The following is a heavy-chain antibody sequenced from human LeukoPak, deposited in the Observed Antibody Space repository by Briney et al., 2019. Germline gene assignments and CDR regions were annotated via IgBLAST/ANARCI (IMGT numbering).Heavy chain of an antibody. J-gene: IGHJ3*02. V-gene: IGHV4-38-2*02. CDR1: GYSISSGYY. D-gene: IGHD3-10*01. CDR2: IYHSGST. Sequence: SETLSLTCTVSGYSISSGYYWGWIRQPPGKGLEWIGSIYHSGSTYYNPSLKSRVTISVDTSKNQFSLKLSSVTAADTAVYYCARVKSVLLWFGELFGAFDIWGQGTMVTVSS. CDR3: ARVKSVLLWFGELFGAFDI.